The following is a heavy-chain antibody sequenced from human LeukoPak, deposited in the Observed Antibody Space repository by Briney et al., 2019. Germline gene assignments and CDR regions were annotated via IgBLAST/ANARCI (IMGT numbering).Heavy chain of an antibody. J-gene: IGHJ4*02. CDR1: GFTVSSNY. CDR2: IYSGGST. CDR3: AREILEYYYDSSGFYDY. V-gene: IGHV3-53*01. D-gene: IGHD3-22*01. Sequence: PGGSLRLSCAASGFTVSSNYMSWVRQAPGKGLEWVSVIYSGGSTYYADSVKGRFTISRDNSKNTLYLQMNSLRAEDTAVYYCAREILEYYYDSSGFYDYWGQGTLVTVSS.